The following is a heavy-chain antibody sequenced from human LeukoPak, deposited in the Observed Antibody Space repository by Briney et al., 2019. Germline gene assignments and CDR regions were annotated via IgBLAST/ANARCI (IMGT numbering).Heavy chain of an antibody. V-gene: IGHV3-30-3*01. D-gene: IGHD3-22*01. Sequence: GRSLRLSCAASGFTFSSYAMHWVRQAPGKGLEWVAVISYDGSNKYYADSVKGRFTISRDNSKNTLYMQMNSLRAEDTAVYYCARDLHLITYYYDSSGPYIEGVDIWGQGTMVTVSS. CDR1: GFTFSSYA. J-gene: IGHJ3*02. CDR2: ISYDGSNK. CDR3: ARDLHLITYYYDSSGPYIEGVDI.